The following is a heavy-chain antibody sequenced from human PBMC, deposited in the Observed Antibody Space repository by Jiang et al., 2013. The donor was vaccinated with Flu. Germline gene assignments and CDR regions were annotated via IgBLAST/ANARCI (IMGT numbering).Heavy chain of an antibody. CDR2: AHSAGST. CDR3: VGDGIIAAGTNY. V-gene: IGHV3-66*01. CDR1: GYTVSSNL. J-gene: IGHJ4*02. D-gene: IGHD6-13*01. Sequence: VQLVESGGGLVQPGGSLRLSCAASGYTVSSNLMGWVRQAPGKGLELVSLAHSAGSTNYVDSVKGRFAISRDNSKNTLYLQMNSLRAEDTAMYYCVGDGIIAAGTNYWGQGTLVTVSS.